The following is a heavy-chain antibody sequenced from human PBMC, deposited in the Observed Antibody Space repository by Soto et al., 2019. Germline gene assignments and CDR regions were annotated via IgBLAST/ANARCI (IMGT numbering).Heavy chain of an antibody. Sequence: SGPTLVNPTQTLTLTCTFSGFSLSTSGVGVGWIRQPPGKALEWLALIYWDDDKRYSPSLQSRLTITKDTSKNQVVLTMTNMDPVDTATYYCAHSYQRLRVFLTYWFDPWGQGTLVTVSS. CDR3: AHSYQRLRVFLTYWFDP. CDR2: IYWDDDK. D-gene: IGHD3-9*01. CDR1: GFSLSTSGVG. V-gene: IGHV2-5*02. J-gene: IGHJ5*02.